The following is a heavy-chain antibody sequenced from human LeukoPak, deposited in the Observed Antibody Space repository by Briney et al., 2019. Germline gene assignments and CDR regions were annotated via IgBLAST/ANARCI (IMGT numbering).Heavy chain of an antibody. CDR2: IDAGNGNT. Sequence: GASVKVSCKASGYTFTSYAMHWVRQAPGQRLEWMGWIDAGNGNTKYSQKFQGRVTITRDTSASTAYMELSSLRSNDTAVYYCARWRGSSSWERGAFDIWGQGTMVTVSS. D-gene: IGHD6-13*01. CDR1: GYTFTSYA. J-gene: IGHJ3*02. CDR3: ARWRGSSSWERGAFDI. V-gene: IGHV1-3*01.